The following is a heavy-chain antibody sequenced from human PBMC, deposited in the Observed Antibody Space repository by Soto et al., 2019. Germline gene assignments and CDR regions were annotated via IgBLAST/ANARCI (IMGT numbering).Heavy chain of an antibody. CDR2: ISNSGST. CDR3: ATESGSTYGYFDY. J-gene: IGHJ4*02. D-gene: IGHD4-17*01. CDR1: GGSISSGDYS. Sequence: SETLSLTCAVSGGSISSGDYSWSWIRQPPGKGLEWIGYISNSGSTGYNPSLKTRLSMSVDRSKNQFTLRLTSVTAADTAVYFCATESGSTYGYFDYWGQGTQVTVSS. V-gene: IGHV4-30-4*08.